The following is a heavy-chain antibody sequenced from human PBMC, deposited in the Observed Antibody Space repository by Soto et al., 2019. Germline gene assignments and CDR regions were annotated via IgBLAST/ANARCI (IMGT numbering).Heavy chain of an antibody. V-gene: IGHV3-13*01. CDR3: ARQYSSGWYDN. Sequence: GGSLRLSCAASGFTFSSYDMHWVSQATGKGLEWVSAIGTAGDTYYPGSVKGRFTISRENAKNSLYLQMNSLRAEDTAVYYCARQYSSGWYDNWGQGTLVTVSS. D-gene: IGHD6-19*01. CDR1: GFTFSSYD. CDR2: IGTAGDT. J-gene: IGHJ5*02.